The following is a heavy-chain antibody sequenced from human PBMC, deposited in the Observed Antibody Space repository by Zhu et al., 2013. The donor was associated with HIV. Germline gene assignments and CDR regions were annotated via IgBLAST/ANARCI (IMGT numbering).Heavy chain of an antibody. Sequence: QVQLVQSGAEVKKPGASVKVSCKASGGTFSSYAISWVRQAPGQGLEWMGGIIPIFGTANYAQKFQGRVTITADKSTSTAYMELSSLRSEDTAVYYCARLSGDYVFPGSVALWYWGQGTLVTVSS. J-gene: IGHJ4*02. CDR2: IIPIFGTA. CDR3: ARLSGDYVFPGSVALWY. D-gene: IGHD4-17*01. V-gene: IGHV1-69*06. CDR1: GGTFSSYA.